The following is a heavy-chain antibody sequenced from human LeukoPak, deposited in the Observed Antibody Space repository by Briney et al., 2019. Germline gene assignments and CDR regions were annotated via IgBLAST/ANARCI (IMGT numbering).Heavy chain of an antibody. J-gene: IGHJ3*02. CDR2: IYPGDSDT. CDR1: GYSFTSYW. D-gene: IGHD1-26*01. V-gene: IGHV5-51*01. Sequence: PGESLKISCKGSGYSFTSYWIGWVRQMPGKGLEWMGIIYPGDSDTRYSPSFQGQVTISADKSISTAYLQWSSLKASDTAMYYCARLLAGATSGGAFDIWGQGTMVTVSS. CDR3: ARLLAGATSGGAFDI.